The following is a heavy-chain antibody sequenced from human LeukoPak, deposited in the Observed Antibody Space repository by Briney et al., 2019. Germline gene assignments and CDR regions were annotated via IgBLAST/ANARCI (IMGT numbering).Heavy chain of an antibody. CDR2: TYYRSKWYT. D-gene: IGHD2-2*01. J-gene: IGHJ5*02. Sequence: SQTLSLTCAISGDNVSSNSLAWNWIRQSPSRGLEWLGRTYYRSKWYTDYAVSVKGRITVNPDTSKNQFSLQLNSVTPEDTAVYYCARGGGYCTTTICYSAWFGPWGQGTLVPSPQ. V-gene: IGHV6-1*01. CDR1: GDNVSSNSLA. CDR3: ARGGGYCTTTICYSAWFGP.